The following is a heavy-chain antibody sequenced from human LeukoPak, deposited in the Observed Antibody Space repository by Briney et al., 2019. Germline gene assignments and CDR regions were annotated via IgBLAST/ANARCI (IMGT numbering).Heavy chain of an antibody. CDR1: GYTFTGYY. CDR3: ASSVGGDCYPPRIWFDP. D-gene: IGHD2-21*02. J-gene: IGHJ5*02. CDR2: INPNSGVT. Sequence: ASVKVSCKASGYTFTGYYMHWVRQAPGQGLEWMGQINPNSGVTNYAQKFQGSVTMTRDTSISTAYMDLSRPRSHHTAVYYCASSVGGDCYPPRIWFDPWGQGTLVTVSS. V-gene: IGHV1-2*06.